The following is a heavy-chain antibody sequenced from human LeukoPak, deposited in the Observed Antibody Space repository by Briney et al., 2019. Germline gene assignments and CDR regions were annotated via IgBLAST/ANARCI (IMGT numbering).Heavy chain of an antibody. V-gene: IGHV1-18*01. J-gene: IGHJ4*02. CDR2: ISVYNGNT. CDR1: GYTFTSYG. CDR3: VRDIGTSPYLHDY. Sequence: ASVKVSCKASGYTFTSYGISWVRQAPGQGLEWMGWISVYNGNTNYAQKFQGRVTMTTDTSTSTAYMEVRTLRFDDTAVYYCVRDIGTSPYLHDYWGQGTLVTVSS. D-gene: IGHD6-13*01.